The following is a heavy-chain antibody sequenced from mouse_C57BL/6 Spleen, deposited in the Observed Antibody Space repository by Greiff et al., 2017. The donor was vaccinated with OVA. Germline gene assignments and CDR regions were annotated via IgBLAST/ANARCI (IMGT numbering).Heavy chain of an antibody. D-gene: IGHD2-1*01. CDR2: IYPGSGST. V-gene: IGHV1-55*01. CDR3: AREGIYYGNYRYAMDY. J-gene: IGHJ4*01. Sequence: VQLQQPGAELVKPGASVKMSCKASGYTFTSYWITWVKQRPGQGLEWIGDIYPGSGSTNYNEKFKSKATLTVDTSSSTAYMQLSSLTSEDSAVYYCAREGIYYGNYRYAMDYWGQGTSVTVSS. CDR1: GYTFTSYW.